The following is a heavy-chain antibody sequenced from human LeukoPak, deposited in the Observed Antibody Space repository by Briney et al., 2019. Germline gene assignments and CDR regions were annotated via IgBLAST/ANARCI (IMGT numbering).Heavy chain of an antibody. V-gene: IGHV3-21*01. Sequence: GGSLRLSCAASGFTFSSYSMNWVRQAPGKGLEWVSSISSSSSYIYYADSVKGRFTISRDNAKNSLYLQMNNLRAEDTAVYYCARDHRITMVRGVTGMDVWGQGTTVTVSS. J-gene: IGHJ6*02. CDR3: ARDHRITMVRGVTGMDV. CDR2: ISSSSSYI. CDR1: GFTFSSYS. D-gene: IGHD3-10*01.